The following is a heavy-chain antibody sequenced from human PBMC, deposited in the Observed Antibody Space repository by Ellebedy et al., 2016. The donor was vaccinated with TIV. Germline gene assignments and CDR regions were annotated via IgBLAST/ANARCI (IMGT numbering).Heavy chain of an antibody. V-gene: IGHV3-7*03. Sequence: GEFLKISCEVSGFSFSTHWMRWVRQAPGKGLEWVANIKEDGREKYYADSVKGRFTISRDNAKRSLFLQMNSLRVDDTAVYYCVTWGQSYGRWGQGSLVTISS. J-gene: IGHJ4*02. CDR1: GFSFSTHW. D-gene: IGHD3-16*01. CDR3: VTWGQSYGR. CDR2: IKEDGREK.